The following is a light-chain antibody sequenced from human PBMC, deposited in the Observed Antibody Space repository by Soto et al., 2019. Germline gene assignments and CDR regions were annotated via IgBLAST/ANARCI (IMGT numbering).Light chain of an antibody. J-gene: IGLJ1*01. CDR2: VTN. CDR3: AAWQGTLYGSV. CDR1: TSNIGENS. Sequence: QSALTQPPSVSGTLGQGVTISCSGSTSNIGENSVGWFQQLPGTAPKVLIYVTNKRPSGVPDRFSGPKSGTSAYLAISGLRSEDEAFYYCAAWQGTLYGSVFGTAT. V-gene: IGLV1-44*01.